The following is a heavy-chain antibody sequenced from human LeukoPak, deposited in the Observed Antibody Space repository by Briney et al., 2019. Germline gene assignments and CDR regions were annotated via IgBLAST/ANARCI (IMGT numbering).Heavy chain of an antibody. CDR1: GFTFSSYS. CDR2: ISSSSKYI. J-gene: IGHJ6*02. V-gene: IGHV3-21*01. CDR3: ARDLDINIEYKGFDHYHFGMDV. Sequence: PGGSLRLSCAASGFTFSSYSMNWVRQAPGKGLEWVSSISSSSKYIYYADSVKGRFTISRDSAKNSLYLQVNSLRAEDTAVYYCARDLDINIEYKGFDHYHFGMDVWGQGTTVTVSS. D-gene: IGHD3-9*01.